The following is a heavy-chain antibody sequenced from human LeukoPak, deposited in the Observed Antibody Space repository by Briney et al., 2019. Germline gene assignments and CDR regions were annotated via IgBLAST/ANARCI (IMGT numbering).Heavy chain of an antibody. D-gene: IGHD3-22*01. V-gene: IGHV4-59*01. CDR3: ARDSSGYYSFDY. J-gene: IGHJ4*02. Sequence: PSETPSLTCTVSGGSISSYYWSWIRQPPGKGLEWIGYIYYSGSTNYNPSLKSRVTISVDTSKNQFSLKLSSVTAADTAVYYCARDSSGYYSFDYWGQGTLVTVSS. CDR1: GGSISSYY. CDR2: IYYSGST.